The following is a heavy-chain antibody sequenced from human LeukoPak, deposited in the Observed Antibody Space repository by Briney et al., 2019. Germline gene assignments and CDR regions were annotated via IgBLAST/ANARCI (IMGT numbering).Heavy chain of an antibody. V-gene: IGHV2-26*01. D-gene: IGHD6-13*01. CDR3: ARIGIVSSWYYYYYGVDV. Sequence: SGPTLVNPTETLTLTCTVSGFSLSNARMGVSWIRQPPGKALEWLAHIFSNDEKSYSTSLKSRLTISKDTSKSQVVLTMTNMDPVDTATYYCARIGIVSSWYYYYYGVDVWGQGTTVTVSS. CDR2: IFSNDEK. CDR1: GFSLSNARMG. J-gene: IGHJ6*02.